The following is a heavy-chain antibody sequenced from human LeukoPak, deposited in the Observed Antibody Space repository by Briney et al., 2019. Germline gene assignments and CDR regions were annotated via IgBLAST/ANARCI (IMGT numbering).Heavy chain of an antibody. CDR2: INHIGNI. CDR3: ARHAPNLGWFDP. CDR1: GGSFSGYY. D-gene: IGHD3-16*01. J-gene: IGHJ5*02. V-gene: IGHV4-34*01. Sequence: SETLSLTCAVYGGSFSGYYWSWIRQPPGKDLEWVGEINHIGNIRYTPSLRSRLTISLDTSKNQLSLKLTSVTAADTAIYYCARHAPNLGWFDPGAREPWSPSPQ.